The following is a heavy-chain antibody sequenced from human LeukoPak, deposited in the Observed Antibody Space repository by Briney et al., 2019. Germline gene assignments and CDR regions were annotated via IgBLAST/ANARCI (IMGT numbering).Heavy chain of an antibody. CDR2: INHSGST. CDR3: ARLEVVVAATRNSIENNWFDP. J-gene: IGHJ5*02. CDR1: GGSFSGYY. D-gene: IGHD2-15*01. Sequence: PSETLSLTCAVYGGSFSGYYWSWIRQPPGKGLEWIGEINHSGSTNYNPSLKSRVTISVDTSKNQFSLKLSSVTAADTAVYYCARLEVVVAATRNSIENNWFDPWGQGTLVTVSS. V-gene: IGHV4-34*01.